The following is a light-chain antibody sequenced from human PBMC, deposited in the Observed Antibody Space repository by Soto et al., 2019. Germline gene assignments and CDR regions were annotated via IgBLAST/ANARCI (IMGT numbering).Light chain of an antibody. CDR1: QGISTY. V-gene: IGKV1-12*01. CDR2: AAS. Sequence: DIQMTQSPSSVSASIGDRVSITCRASQGISTYLGWYQQKPGKAPKLLIYAASSLQTGVPSRFSGSGSVTDFTLTISSLQPEDFGTYYCQQAISFPITFGQGTRLEIK. J-gene: IGKJ5*01. CDR3: QQAISFPIT.